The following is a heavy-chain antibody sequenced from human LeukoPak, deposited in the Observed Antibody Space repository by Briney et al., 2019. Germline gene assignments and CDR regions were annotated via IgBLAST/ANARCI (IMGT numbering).Heavy chain of an antibody. CDR3: ATGDYLNPYYYYYMDV. Sequence: GGSLRLSCAASGFTFSSYSMNWVRQAPGKGLEWVSSISSSSSYIYYADSVKGRFTISRDNAKNSLYLQMNSLRAEDTAVYYCATGDYLNPYYYYYMDVWGKGTTVTISS. V-gene: IGHV3-21*01. CDR1: GFTFSSYS. D-gene: IGHD4-17*01. J-gene: IGHJ6*03. CDR2: ISSSSSYI.